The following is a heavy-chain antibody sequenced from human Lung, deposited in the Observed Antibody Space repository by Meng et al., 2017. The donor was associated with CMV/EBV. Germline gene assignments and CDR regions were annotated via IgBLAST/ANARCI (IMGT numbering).Heavy chain of an antibody. CDR1: GGVINVYY. CDR3: AGVLPSGKYVHHWFDP. D-gene: IGHD3-10*02. Sequence: LXCAASGGVINVYYWSWIRQPPGKGLEWVGSISYDGTSSYNPSLNSRVTISLDTSKSQFSLKLTSVTDADTALYYCAGVLPSGKYVHHWFDPWGQGTXVTVSS. V-gene: IGHV4-59*12. CDR2: ISYDGTS. J-gene: IGHJ5*01.